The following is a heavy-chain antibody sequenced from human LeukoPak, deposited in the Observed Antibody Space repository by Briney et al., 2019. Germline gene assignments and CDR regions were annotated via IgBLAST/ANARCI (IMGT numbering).Heavy chain of an antibody. CDR1: GGTFSSYA. D-gene: IGHD2-21*02. CDR3: ASLAAYCGGDCYSWDFDY. Sequence: SVKVSCKASGGTFSSYAISWVRQAPGQGLEWMGGIIPIFGTANYAQKFQGRVTITADESTSTAYMELSSLRSEDTAVYYCASLAAYCGGDCYSWDFDYWGQGTLVTVSS. V-gene: IGHV1-69*13. J-gene: IGHJ4*02. CDR2: IIPIFGTA.